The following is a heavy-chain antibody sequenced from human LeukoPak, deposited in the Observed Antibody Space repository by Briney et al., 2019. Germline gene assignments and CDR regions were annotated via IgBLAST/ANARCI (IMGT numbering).Heavy chain of an antibody. CDR2: IYYSGST. J-gene: IGHJ4*02. Sequence: PSETLTLTCTVSGGSISSYYWSWIRQPPGKGLEWIGYIYYSGSTNYNPSLKSRVTISVDTSKNQFSLKLSSVTAADTAVYYCARVRTIAAATLYDYWGQGTLVTVSS. CDR3: ARVRTIAAATLYDY. V-gene: IGHV4-59*01. D-gene: IGHD6-25*01. CDR1: GGSISSYY.